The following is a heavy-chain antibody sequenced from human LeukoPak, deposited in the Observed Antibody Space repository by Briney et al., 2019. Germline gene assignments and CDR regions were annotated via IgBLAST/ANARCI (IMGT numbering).Heavy chain of an antibody. J-gene: IGHJ4*02. Sequence: HPGGTLRLSCAASGFTFSSYGMSWVRQAPGKGLEWVSAISGSGGSTYYADSVKGRFTISRDNSKNTLYLQMNSLRAEDTAVYYCAKDYVGATDYWGQGTLVTVSS. D-gene: IGHD1-26*01. CDR2: ISGSGGST. CDR1: GFTFSSYG. V-gene: IGHV3-23*01. CDR3: AKDYVGATDY.